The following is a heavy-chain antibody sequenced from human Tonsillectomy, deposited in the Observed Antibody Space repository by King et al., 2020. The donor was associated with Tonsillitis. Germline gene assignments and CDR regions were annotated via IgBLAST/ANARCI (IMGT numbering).Heavy chain of an antibody. CDR1: GASFSGFY. V-gene: IGHV4-34*01. CDR2: INHDGST. J-gene: IGHJ3*02. CDR3: ARVLVYYDIWTGSALGDAVDI. D-gene: IGHD3-9*01. Sequence: VQLQQWGAGLLKPSETLSLTCAVYGASFSGFYWTWIRQPPGKGLEWIGEINHDGSTNYNPSLTSRVTISLDTSKNQFSLKLNSVTAADTAVYYCARVLVYYDIWTGSALGDAVDIGGQGTMVTVSS.